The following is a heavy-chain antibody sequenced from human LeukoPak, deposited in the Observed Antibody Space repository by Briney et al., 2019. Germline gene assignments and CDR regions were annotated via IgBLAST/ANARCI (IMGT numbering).Heavy chain of an antibody. J-gene: IGHJ6*02. CDR3: AASFDGMDV. CDR2: ICHTGST. D-gene: IGHD3-3*02. CDR1: GGSISSTNW. Sequence: ASETLSLTCAVSGGSISSTNWWSWVRQPPGKGLEWIGEICHTGSTNYKPSLKSRVTISVDKSKNQFSLKLSSVTAADTAVYYCAASFDGMDVWGQGTTVTVSS. V-gene: IGHV4-4*02.